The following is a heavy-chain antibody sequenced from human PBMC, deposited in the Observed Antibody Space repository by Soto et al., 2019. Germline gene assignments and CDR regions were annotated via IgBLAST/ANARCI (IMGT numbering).Heavy chain of an antibody. CDR3: ARAPKVSGSAQTRPDF. CDR2: ISPSGTT. V-gene: IGHV4-34*01. CDR1: SLSLSGYY. Sequence: PSETLSLTCSLYSLSLSGYYWSLIRQPPGKGLEWIGEISPSGTTNYSPSLKSRVSISVDTSKNQFSLNLTSLTTADTAVYYCARAPKVSGSAQTRPDFWGQGSLVTVSS. D-gene: IGHD6-6*01. J-gene: IGHJ4*02.